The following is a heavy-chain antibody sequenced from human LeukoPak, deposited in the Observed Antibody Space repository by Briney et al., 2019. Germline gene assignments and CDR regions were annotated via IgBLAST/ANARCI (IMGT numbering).Heavy chain of an antibody. Sequence: GGSLRLSCAASGFTFSDYYMSWIRQAPGKGLEWVSYISSSGSTIYYADSVKGRFTISRDNAKNSLYLQMNSLRAEDTAVYYCAKDGPHYYGYNWFDPWGQGTLVTVSS. J-gene: IGHJ5*02. V-gene: IGHV3-11*04. CDR2: ISSSGSTI. D-gene: IGHD3-10*01. CDR3: AKDGPHYYGYNWFDP. CDR1: GFTFSDYY.